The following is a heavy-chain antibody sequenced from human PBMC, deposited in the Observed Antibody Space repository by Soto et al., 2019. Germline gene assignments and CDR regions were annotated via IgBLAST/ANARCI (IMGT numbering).Heavy chain of an antibody. CDR1: GFTFSDRY. J-gene: IGHJ4*02. V-gene: IGHV3-72*01. D-gene: IGHD1-1*01. CDR3: NREGAYKGPDSDY. CDR2: TKNKANSYTT. Sequence: VGSLSLSCAASGFTFSDRYMDWVRQAPGKGLEWVGRTKNKANSYTTEYAASVKGRFTISRDYSRDSVYLQMNSLKTDDTAVYYGNREGAYKGPDSDYWGPGTLVSVSS.